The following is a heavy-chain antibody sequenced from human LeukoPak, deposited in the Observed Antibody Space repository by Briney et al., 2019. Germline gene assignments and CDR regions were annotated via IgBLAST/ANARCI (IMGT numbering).Heavy chain of an antibody. CDR1: GLTFSSHT. V-gene: IGHV3-66*01. J-gene: IGHJ3*02. CDR2: IYSGGST. D-gene: IGHD1-1*01. CDR3: ARTGDPGAFDI. Sequence: GGSLRLSCAASGLTFSSHTMTWVRQAPGQGLEWVSVIYSGGSTYYADSVKGRFSISRDNSKNTLYLQMNSLRAEDTAVYYCARTGDPGAFDIWGQGTMVTVSS.